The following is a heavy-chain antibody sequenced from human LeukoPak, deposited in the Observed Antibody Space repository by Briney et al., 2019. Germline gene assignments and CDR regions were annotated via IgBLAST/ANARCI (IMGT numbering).Heavy chain of an antibody. Sequence: SETLSLTCTVSGDSFTSSRYFWGWIRQPPGKGLEWIGYIYHSGSTYYNPSLKSRVTISVDRSKNQFSLKLSSVTAADTAVYYCARGAWSGYLDYWGQGTLVTVSS. J-gene: IGHJ4*02. V-gene: IGHV4-39*07. CDR2: IYHSGST. D-gene: IGHD3-3*01. CDR1: GDSFTSSRYF. CDR3: ARGAWSGYLDY.